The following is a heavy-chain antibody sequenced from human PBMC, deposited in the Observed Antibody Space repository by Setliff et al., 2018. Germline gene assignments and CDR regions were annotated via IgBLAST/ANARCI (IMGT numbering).Heavy chain of an antibody. J-gene: IGHJ3*02. CDR2: INSDGSTT. CDR1: GFTFSSYA. D-gene: IGHD4-17*01. CDR3: ARGEGDGYGDYGRCAFDI. Sequence: GGSLRLSCAASGFTFSSYAMHWVRQAPGKGLVWVSRINSDGSTTNYADSVKGRFTISRDNAKNSLYLQMNSLRAEDTAVYYCARGEGDGYGDYGRCAFDIWGQGTMVTVSS. V-gene: IGHV3-74*01.